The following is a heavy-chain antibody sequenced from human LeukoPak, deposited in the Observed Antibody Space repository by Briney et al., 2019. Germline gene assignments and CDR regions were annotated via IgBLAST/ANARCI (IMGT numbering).Heavy chain of an antibody. CDR1: GGSISSYY. CDR2: IYYSGST. CDR3: ARTTVTTHWFDP. J-gene: IGHJ5*02. Sequence: PSETLSLTCTVSGGSISSYYWSWIRQPPGKGLEWIGYIYYSGSTYYNPSLKSRVTISVDTSKNQFSLKLSSVTAADTAVYYCARTTVTTHWFDPWGQGTLVTVSS. V-gene: IGHV4-59*06. D-gene: IGHD4-11*01.